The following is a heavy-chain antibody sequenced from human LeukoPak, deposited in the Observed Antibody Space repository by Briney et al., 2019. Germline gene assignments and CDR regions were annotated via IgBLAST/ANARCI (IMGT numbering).Heavy chain of an antibody. CDR1: GFTFSSYW. V-gene: IGHV3-7*01. D-gene: IGHD5-12*01. Sequence: GGSLRLSCADSGFTFSSYWMNWVRQAPGEGLEWVANIKHDGSEKYYTDFVKGRFTISRDNAKNSLYLQMDSLRAEDTAVYYCARDAGHSGYDLLDYWGQGTLVTVSS. CDR2: IKHDGSEK. CDR3: ARDAGHSGYDLLDY. J-gene: IGHJ4*02.